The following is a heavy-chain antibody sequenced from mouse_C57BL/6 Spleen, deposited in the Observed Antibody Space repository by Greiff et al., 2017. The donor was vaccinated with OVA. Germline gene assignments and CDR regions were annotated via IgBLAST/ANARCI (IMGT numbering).Heavy chain of an antibody. CDR2: IYPGSGST. CDR3: ARMDGSSYRYYAMDY. Sequence: QVQLKQPGAELVKPGASVKMSCKASGYTFTSYWITWVKQRPGQGLEWIGDIYPGSGSTNYNEKFKSKATLTVDTSSSTAYMQLSSLTSEDSAVYYCARMDGSSYRYYAMDYWGQGTSVTVSS. CDR1: GYTFTSYW. D-gene: IGHD1-1*01. V-gene: IGHV1-55*01. J-gene: IGHJ4*01.